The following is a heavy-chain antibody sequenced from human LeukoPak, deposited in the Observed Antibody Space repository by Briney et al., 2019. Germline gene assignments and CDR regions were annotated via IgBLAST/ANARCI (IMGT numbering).Heavy chain of an antibody. CDR3: AREFRAAGTGNWFDP. CDR1: GVSISSYY. V-gene: IGHV4-4*07. CDR2: INTSGST. D-gene: IGHD6-13*01. J-gene: IGHJ5*02. Sequence: SETLSLTCTVSGVSISSYYWSWIRQPAGKGLEWIGRINTSGSTNYNPSLKSRVTMSVDTSKNQFSLKLSSVTAADTAVYYCAREFRAAGTGNWFDPWGQGTLVTVSS.